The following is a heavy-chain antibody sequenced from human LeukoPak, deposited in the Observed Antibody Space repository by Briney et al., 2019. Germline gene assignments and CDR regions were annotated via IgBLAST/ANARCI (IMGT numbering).Heavy chain of an antibody. D-gene: IGHD1-26*01. Sequence: GGSLTLSCAASGLTVSGNYMSWVRQAPGKGLEWVSVIHSGGSMYYADPVKGRFTISRDIYQSTVYLQLNSLRPEDTAVYYCAGSGIYLTYWGQGTLVTVSS. CDR3: AGSGIYLTY. CDR2: IHSGGSM. J-gene: IGHJ4*02. CDR1: GLTVSGNY. V-gene: IGHV3-66*02.